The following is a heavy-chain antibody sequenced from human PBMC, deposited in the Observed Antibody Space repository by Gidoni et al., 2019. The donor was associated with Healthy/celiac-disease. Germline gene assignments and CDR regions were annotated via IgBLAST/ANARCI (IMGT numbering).Heavy chain of an antibody. D-gene: IGHD6-6*01. CDR2: IWYDGSNK. CDR1: GFTFSSYG. V-gene: IGHV3-33*01. Sequence: QVQLVESGGGVVQPGRFLRLPCAASGFTFSSYGMHWVRQAPGKGLGWVAVIWYDGSNKYYADSVKGRFTISRDNSKNTLYLQMNSLRAEDTAVYYCARDPIAARPEEYYFDYWGQGTLVTVSS. CDR3: ARDPIAARPEEYYFDY. J-gene: IGHJ4*02.